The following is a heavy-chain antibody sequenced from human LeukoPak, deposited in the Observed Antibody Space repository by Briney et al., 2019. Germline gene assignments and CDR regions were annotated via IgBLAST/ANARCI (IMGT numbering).Heavy chain of an antibody. CDR3: ARDSVFRSGWYNWFDP. V-gene: IGHV3-7*01. J-gene: IGHJ5*02. Sequence: PGGSLRLSCAASGFTFSSYWMSWVRQAPGKGLEWVANIKQDGSEKYYVDSVKGRFTISRDNAKNSLYLQMNSLRAEDTAVYYCARDSVFRSGWYNWFDPWGQGTLVTVSS. CDR1: GFTFSSYW. CDR2: IKQDGSEK. D-gene: IGHD6-19*01.